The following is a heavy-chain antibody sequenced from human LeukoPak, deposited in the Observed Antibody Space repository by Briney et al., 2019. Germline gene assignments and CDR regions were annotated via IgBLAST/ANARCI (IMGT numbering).Heavy chain of an antibody. D-gene: IGHD3-22*01. CDR1: GFTFSDYY. J-gene: IGHJ4*02. CDR3: ARTRYYDSSGYYGY. Sequence: GGSLRLSCAASGFTFSDYYMSWIRQAPGKGLEWVSYISSSGSTIYYADSVKGRFTISRDNAKNSLHLQMNSLRAEDTAVYYCARTRYYDSSGYYGYWGQGTLVTVSS. V-gene: IGHV3-11*01. CDR2: ISSSGSTI.